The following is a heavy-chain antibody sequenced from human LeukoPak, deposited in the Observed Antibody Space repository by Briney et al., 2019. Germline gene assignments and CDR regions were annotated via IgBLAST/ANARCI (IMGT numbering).Heavy chain of an antibody. Sequence: SETLSLTCAVHGGSFSPYYWSWIRQPPGKGLEWIGEINHSGSTNYNPSLKSRVTISVDTSKNQFSLRPSSVTAADTAVYYCARGGFYCGGDCYVDYWGQGTLVTVSS. J-gene: IGHJ4*02. D-gene: IGHD2-21*02. CDR3: ARGGFYCGGDCYVDY. CDR2: INHSGST. V-gene: IGHV4-34*01. CDR1: GGSFSPYY.